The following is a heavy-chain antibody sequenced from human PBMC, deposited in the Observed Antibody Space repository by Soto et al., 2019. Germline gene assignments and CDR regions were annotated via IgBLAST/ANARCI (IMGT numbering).Heavy chain of an antibody. CDR1: GGSFSGYY. J-gene: IGHJ5*02. CDR3: ARGDYYGSGSYRAENWFDP. D-gene: IGHD3-10*01. Sequence: SETLSLTCAVYGGSFSGYYWSWIRQPPGKGLEWIGEINHSGSTNYNPSLKSRVTISVDTSKNQFSLKLSSVTAADTAVYYCARGDYYGSGSYRAENWFDPWGQGTLVTVPS. V-gene: IGHV4-34*01. CDR2: INHSGST.